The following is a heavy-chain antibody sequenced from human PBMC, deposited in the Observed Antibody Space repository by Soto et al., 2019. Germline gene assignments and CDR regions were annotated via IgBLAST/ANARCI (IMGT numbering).Heavy chain of an antibody. CDR3: ARDRRGLGDYYFDY. V-gene: IGHV4-31*03. J-gene: IGHJ4*02. CDR2: IYHSGST. D-gene: IGHD3-16*01. Sequence: SETLSLTCTVSGGSISSGGYYWSWIRQHPGKGLEWIGYIYHSGSTYYNPSLKSRVTISVDKSKNQFSLKLSSVTAADTAVYYCARDRRGLGDYYFDYWGQGTLVNRLL. CDR1: GGSISSGGYY.